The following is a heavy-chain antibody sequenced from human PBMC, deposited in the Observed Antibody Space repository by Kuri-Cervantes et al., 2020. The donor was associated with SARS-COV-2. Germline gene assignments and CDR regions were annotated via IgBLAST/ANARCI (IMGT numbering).Heavy chain of an antibody. CDR3: ARSTAFRRLVVISQGGSFDI. CDR1: GYTFTHYY. CDR2: INPNSGGT. Sequence: ASVKVSCKASGYTFTHYYMHWVRQAPGQGLEWMGWINPNSGGTNYAQKFHGWVTMTRDTSISTVYMELSRLRSNDTAVYYCARSTAFRRLVVISQGGSFDIWGQGTMVTVSS. V-gene: IGHV1-2*04. J-gene: IGHJ3*02. D-gene: IGHD3-22*01.